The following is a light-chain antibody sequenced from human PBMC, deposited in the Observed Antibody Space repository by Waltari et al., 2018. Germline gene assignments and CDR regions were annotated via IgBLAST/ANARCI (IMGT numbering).Light chain of an antibody. CDR3: QQYNNWPPWT. J-gene: IGKJ1*01. CDR1: QSVSSN. CDR2: GAS. Sequence: EIVMTQSPATLSVSPGERAPLSCRASQSVSSNLAWYQQKPGQAPRLLIYGASTRATGIPARFSGSGSGTEFTLPISSLQSEDFAVYYCQQYNNWPPWTFGQGTKVEIK. V-gene: IGKV3-15*01.